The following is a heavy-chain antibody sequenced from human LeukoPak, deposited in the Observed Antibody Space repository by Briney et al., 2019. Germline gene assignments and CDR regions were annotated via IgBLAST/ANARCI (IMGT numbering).Heavy chain of an antibody. J-gene: IGHJ4*02. CDR2: ISSSGSTK. D-gene: IGHD3-10*01. V-gene: IGHV3-11*01. CDR1: GFTFSDYY. CDR3: APKLYYFDH. Sequence: GGSLRLSCAASGFTFSDYYMSWIRQAPGKGLEWVSYISSSGSTKHYADSVKGRFTISRDNAKNSLYLQMNSLRAKDTAVYYCAPKLYYFDHWGQGTLVTVSS.